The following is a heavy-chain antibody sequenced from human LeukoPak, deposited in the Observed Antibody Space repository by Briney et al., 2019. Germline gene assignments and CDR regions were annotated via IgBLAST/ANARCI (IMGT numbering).Heavy chain of an antibody. CDR1: GFTFSSYS. V-gene: IGHV3-48*01. CDR2: ISSSSSTI. D-gene: IGHD3-9*01. CDR3: ARDFTYYDILTGYGMDV. J-gene: IGHJ6*02. Sequence: PGGSLRLSCAASGFTFSSYSMNWVRRAPGKGLEWVSYISSSSSTIYYADSVKGRFTISRDNAKNSLYLQMNSLRAEDTAVYYCARDFTYYDILTGYGMDVWGQGTTVTVSS.